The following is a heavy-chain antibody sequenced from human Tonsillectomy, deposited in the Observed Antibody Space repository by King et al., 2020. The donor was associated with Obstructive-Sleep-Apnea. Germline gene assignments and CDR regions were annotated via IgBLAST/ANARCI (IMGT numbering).Heavy chain of an antibody. Sequence: VQLVESGGGLVQPGGSLRLSCAASGFTFSNYWMHWVRQAPGKGLVWVSRINSDGTNTNYADSVMGRFTISRDNAKNTLYLQMNSLRAEATAVYYCATELGVRYFDYWGQGTLVTVSS. V-gene: IGHV3-74*01. J-gene: IGHJ4*02. CDR3: ATELGVRYFDY. CDR1: GFTFSNYW. CDR2: INSDGTNT. D-gene: IGHD3-16*01.